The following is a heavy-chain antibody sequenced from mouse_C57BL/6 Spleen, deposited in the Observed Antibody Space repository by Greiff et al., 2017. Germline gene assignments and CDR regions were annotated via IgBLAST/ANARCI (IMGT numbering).Heavy chain of an antibody. D-gene: IGHD3-3*01. CDR3: ARDGGTPRYFDV. J-gene: IGHJ1*03. CDR1: GYTFTSYW. Sequence: QVQLQQPGAELVMPGASVKLSCKASGYTFTSYWMHWVKQRPGQGLEWIGEIDPSDSYTNYNQKFKGKSTLTVDKSSSTAYMQLSSLTSEDSAVYYCARDGGTPRYFDVWGTGTTVTVSS. V-gene: IGHV1-69*01. CDR2: IDPSDSYT.